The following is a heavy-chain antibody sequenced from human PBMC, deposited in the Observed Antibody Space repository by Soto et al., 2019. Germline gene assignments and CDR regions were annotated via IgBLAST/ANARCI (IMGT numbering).Heavy chain of an antibody. J-gene: IGHJ2*01. CDR1: GFTFSSYG. CDR2: ISYDGSNK. Sequence: QVQLVESGGGVVQPGRSLRLSCAASGFTFSSYGMHWVRQAPGKGLEWVAVISYDGSNKYYADSVKGRFTISRDNSKNTLYLQMNSLRAEDTAVYYCAKVGGGSWRLRYFDLWGRGTLVTVSS. V-gene: IGHV3-30*18. CDR3: AKVGGGSWRLRYFDL. D-gene: IGHD3-16*01.